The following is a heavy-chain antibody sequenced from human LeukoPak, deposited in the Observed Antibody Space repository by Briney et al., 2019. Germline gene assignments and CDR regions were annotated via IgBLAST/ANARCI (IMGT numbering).Heavy chain of an antibody. CDR3: ARVFRWELQYFDY. CDR2: FDPEDGET. V-gene: IGHV1-24*01. Sequence: ASVKVSCKVSGYTLTELSMHWVRQAPGKGLEWMGGFDPEDGETIYAQKFQGRVTITADESTSTAYMELSSLRSEDTAVYYCARVFRWELQYFDYWGQGTLVTVSS. J-gene: IGHJ4*02. CDR1: GYTLTELS. D-gene: IGHD1-26*01.